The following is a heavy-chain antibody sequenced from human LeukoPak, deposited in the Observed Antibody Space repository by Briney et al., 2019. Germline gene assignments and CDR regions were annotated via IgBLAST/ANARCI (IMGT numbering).Heavy chain of an antibody. CDR2: IYYSGST. Sequence: SETLSLTCTVSGGSISSSSYYWGWIRQPPGRGLEWIGSIYYSGSTYYNPSLKSRVTISVDTSKNQFSLKLSSVTAADTAVYYCAREEGCFDYWGQGTLVTVSS. J-gene: IGHJ4*02. CDR3: AREEGCFDY. CDR1: GGSISSSSYY. V-gene: IGHV4-39*07.